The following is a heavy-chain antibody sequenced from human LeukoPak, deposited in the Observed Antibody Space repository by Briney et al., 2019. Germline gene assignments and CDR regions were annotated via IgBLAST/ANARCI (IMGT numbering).Heavy chain of an antibody. Sequence: GRSLRLSCAASGFTFSSYGMHWVRQAPGKGLEWVAVISYDGSNKYYADSVKGRFTISRDNSKNTLYLQMNSLRAEDTAVYYCAKDQGDYDLWSGYYSYYYYGMDVWGQGTTVTVSS. CDR1: GFTFSSYG. CDR3: AKDQGDYDLWSGYYSYYYYGMDV. D-gene: IGHD3-3*01. V-gene: IGHV3-30*18. J-gene: IGHJ6*02. CDR2: ISYDGSNK.